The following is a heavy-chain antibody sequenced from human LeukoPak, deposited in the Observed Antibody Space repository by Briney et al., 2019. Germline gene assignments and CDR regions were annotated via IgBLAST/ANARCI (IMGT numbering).Heavy chain of an antibody. CDR1: GFTVSSNY. CDR3: ARGLGQTVVSLDY. J-gene: IGHJ4*02. Sequence: GGSLRLSCAVSGFTVSSNYMSWVRHAPGKGLEWVSVLYNIGTTYYADSVRGRFTISRDNSRNTLFLQMNSLRDEDTAVYYCARGLGQTVVSLDYWGQGTLVTVSS. D-gene: IGHD4-23*01. CDR2: LYNIGTT. V-gene: IGHV3-66*01.